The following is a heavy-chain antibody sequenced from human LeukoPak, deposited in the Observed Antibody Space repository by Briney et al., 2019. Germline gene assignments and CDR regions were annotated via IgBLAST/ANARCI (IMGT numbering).Heavy chain of an antibody. V-gene: IGHV4-4*07. D-gene: IGHD6-25*01. Sequence: PSETLSLTCTVSGGSISGYYWSWIRQPAGKGLEWIGRMSTSGNSNYIPSLVSRVTISVDTSKNQFSLNLSSVTVADTAVYYCARESGSMRWLDPWGQGTLVTVSS. CDR1: GGSISGYY. J-gene: IGHJ5*02. CDR3: ARESGSMRWLDP. CDR2: MSTSGNS.